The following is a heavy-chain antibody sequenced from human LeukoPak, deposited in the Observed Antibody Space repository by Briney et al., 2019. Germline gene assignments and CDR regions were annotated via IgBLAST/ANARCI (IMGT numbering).Heavy chain of an antibody. CDR3: ARPSVITTRQFYFDY. J-gene: IGHJ4*02. D-gene: IGHD1-14*01. CDR2: ISSSGSTI. CDR1: GFTFSSYE. Sequence: PGGSLRLSCAASGFTFSSYEMNWVRQAPGKGLEWVSYISSSGSTIYYADSVKGRFTISRDNAKNSLYLQMNSLRDDDTAVYYCARPSVITTRQFYFDYWGQGALVTVSS. V-gene: IGHV3-48*03.